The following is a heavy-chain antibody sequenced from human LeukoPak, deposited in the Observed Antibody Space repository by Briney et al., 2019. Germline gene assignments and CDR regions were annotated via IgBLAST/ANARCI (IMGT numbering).Heavy chain of an antibody. CDR1: GFTFSSYG. CDR2: IRYDGSNK. D-gene: IGHD3-10*01. J-gene: IGHJ4*02. CDR3: ARDRTMVRGVITAPFDY. V-gene: IGHV3-30*02. Sequence: GGSLRLSCAASGFTFSSYGMHWVRQAPGKGLEWVAFIRYDGSNKYYADSVKGRFTISRDNSKNTLYLQMNSLRAEDTAVYYCARDRTMVRGVITAPFDYWGQGTLVTVSS.